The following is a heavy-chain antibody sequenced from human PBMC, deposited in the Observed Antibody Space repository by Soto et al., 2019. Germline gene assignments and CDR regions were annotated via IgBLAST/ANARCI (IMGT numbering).Heavy chain of an antibody. D-gene: IGHD2-15*01. CDR3: AREVVVVVAARSHWFDT. CDR2: ISSSGSTI. V-gene: IGHV3-48*03. Sequence: PGGSLRLSCAASGFTFSSYEMNWVRQAPGKGLEWVSYISSSGSTIYYADSVKGRFTISRDNAKNSRYLQMNSLRAEDTAVYYCAREVVVVVAARSHWFDTWGQGTLVT. J-gene: IGHJ5*02. CDR1: GFTFSSYE.